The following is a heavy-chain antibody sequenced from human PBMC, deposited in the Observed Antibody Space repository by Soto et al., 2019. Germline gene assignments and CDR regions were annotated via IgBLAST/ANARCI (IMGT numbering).Heavy chain of an antibody. CDR3: ARVQGGGGAMVHNY. J-gene: IGHJ4*02. V-gene: IGHV4-30-4*01. CDR1: GGSISSGDYY. CDR2: IYNSGST. D-gene: IGHD5-18*01. Sequence: QVQLQESGPGLVKPSQTLSLTCTVSGGSISSGDYYWSWIRQPPGKGLEWIGYIYNSGSTYYNPCLKRRVTISVDTSKNQCSLKLSSVTAADTAVYYCARVQGGGGAMVHNYWGQGTLGTVSS.